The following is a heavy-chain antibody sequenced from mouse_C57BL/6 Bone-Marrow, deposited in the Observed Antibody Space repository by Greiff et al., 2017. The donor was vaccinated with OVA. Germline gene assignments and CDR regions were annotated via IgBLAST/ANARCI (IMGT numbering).Heavy chain of an antibody. CDR2: INPYNGGT. V-gene: IGHV1-19*01. J-gene: IGHJ1*03. CDR3: ARGHYGSSYWYFDV. D-gene: IGHD1-1*01. Sequence: VQLKQSGPVLVKPGASVKMSCKASGYTFTDYYMNWVKQSHGKSLEWIGVINPYNGGTSYNQKFKGKATLTVDKSSSTAYMELNSLTSEDSAVYYCARGHYGSSYWYFDVWGTGTTVTVSS. CDR1: GYTFTDYY.